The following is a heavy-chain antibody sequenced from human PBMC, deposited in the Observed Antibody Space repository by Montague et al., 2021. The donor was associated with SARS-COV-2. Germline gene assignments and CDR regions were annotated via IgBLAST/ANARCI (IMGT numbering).Heavy chain of an antibody. J-gene: IGHJ4*02. D-gene: IGHD2-15*01. Sequence: SLRLSCAASGFTFSSYEMNWVRQAPGKGLEWLSSISYSGGITNYADSVRSRFTISRDFAKNSLYLRMNSLRAEDTAVYYCVREGSGWFFDYWGQGALVTVSS. CDR2: ISYSGGIT. CDR3: VREGSGWFFDY. CDR1: GFTFSSYE. V-gene: IGHV3-48*03.